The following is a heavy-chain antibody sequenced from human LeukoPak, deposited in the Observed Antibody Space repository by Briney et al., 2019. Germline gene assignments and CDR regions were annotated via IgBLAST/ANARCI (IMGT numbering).Heavy chain of an antibody. CDR2: ISSSSSYI. V-gene: IGHV3-21*01. D-gene: IGHD6-19*01. Sequence: GGSLRLSCAASGFTFSSYSMNWVRQAPGKGLEWVSSISSSSSYIYYADSVKGRFTISRDNAKNSLYLQMNSLRAEDTSVYYCARDSFYSRGWYPRSTNWFDPWGQGTLVTVSS. J-gene: IGHJ5*02. CDR3: ARDSFYSRGWYPRSTNWFDP. CDR1: GFTFSSYS.